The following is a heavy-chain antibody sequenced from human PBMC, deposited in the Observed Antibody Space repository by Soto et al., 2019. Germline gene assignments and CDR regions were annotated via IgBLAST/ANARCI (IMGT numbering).Heavy chain of an antibody. CDR3: VRGHSSGYYPDH. Sequence: GDSLKISCKGSGYTFGSYWIAWVRQMPGKGLEWMGIIHPGDSDTRYSPSFQGQVTLSADKSISTAYLQWSSLRASDTAMYYCVRGHSSGYYPDHWGQGTLVTVSS. D-gene: IGHD3-22*01. CDR2: IHPGDSDT. V-gene: IGHV5-51*01. CDR1: GYTFGSYW. J-gene: IGHJ4*02.